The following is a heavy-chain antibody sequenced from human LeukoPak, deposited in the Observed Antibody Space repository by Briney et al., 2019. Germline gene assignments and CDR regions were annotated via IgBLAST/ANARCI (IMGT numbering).Heavy chain of an antibody. D-gene: IGHD2-15*01. V-gene: IGHV4-4*09. Sequence: SETLSLTCTVTVSGDSVSSKSWSWIRQPPGKGLEWIGYIYTSGRTSYKPSLRSRVTISVDTSKNQFSLTLSSVTAADTAVYYCSVAGSWGPGTLVTVSS. CDR2: IYTSGRT. J-gene: IGHJ4*02. CDR3: SVAGS. CDR1: GDSVSSKS.